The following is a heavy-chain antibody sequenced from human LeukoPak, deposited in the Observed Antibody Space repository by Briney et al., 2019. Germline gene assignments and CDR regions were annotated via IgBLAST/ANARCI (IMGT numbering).Heavy chain of an antibody. CDR1: GFTVSSSY. Sequence: GSLRLSCAASGFTVSSSYMSWVRQAPGKGLEWVSVIYSGGSTYYADSVKGRFTISRDNSKNTLFLQMDSLRAEDTAVYYCARDMSPWESRNPDAFDIWGQGTMVTVSS. J-gene: IGHJ3*02. D-gene: IGHD1-14*01. V-gene: IGHV3-53*01. CDR3: ARDMSPWESRNPDAFDI. CDR2: IYSGGST.